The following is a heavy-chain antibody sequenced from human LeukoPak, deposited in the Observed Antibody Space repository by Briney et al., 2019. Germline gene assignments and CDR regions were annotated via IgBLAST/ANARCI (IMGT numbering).Heavy chain of an antibody. D-gene: IGHD2-15*01. Sequence: AASVKVSCKASGGSFNSFAFSWVRQAPGQGLEWMGGIIPLFGTPKYAQKFQGRVTITADESTSTAYMELSSLRSEDTAVYYCARGYCRSSSCYSRYYYYGMDVWGQGTTVTVSS. CDR3: ARGYCRSSSCYSRYYYYGMDV. CDR2: IIPLFGTP. J-gene: IGHJ6*02. V-gene: IGHV1-69*13. CDR1: GGSFNSFA.